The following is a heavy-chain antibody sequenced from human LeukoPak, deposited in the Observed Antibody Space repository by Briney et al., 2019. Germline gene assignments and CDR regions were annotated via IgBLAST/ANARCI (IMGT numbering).Heavy chain of an antibody. CDR3: AFGTHSSSWYLGDY. J-gene: IGHJ4*02. D-gene: IGHD6-13*01. CDR1: GYTFTSYG. Sequence: ASVKVSCKASGYTFTSYGISWVRQAPGQGLEWMGWISAYNGNTNYAQKLQGRVTMTTDTSTSTAYIELRSLRSDDTAVYYCAFGTHSSSWYLGDYWGQGTLVTVSS. CDR2: ISAYNGNT. V-gene: IGHV1-18*01.